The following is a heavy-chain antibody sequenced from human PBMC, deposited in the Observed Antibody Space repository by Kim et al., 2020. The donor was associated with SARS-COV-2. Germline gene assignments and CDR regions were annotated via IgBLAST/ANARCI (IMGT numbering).Heavy chain of an antibody. D-gene: IGHD3-10*01. Sequence: ADPGTARFTSPRDNSKNQLYLQMNSLRAEDTAVYYCAKGPYGSGTYYSDYWGQGTLVTVSS. CDR3: AKGPYGSGTYYSDY. J-gene: IGHJ4*02. V-gene: IGHV3-23*03.